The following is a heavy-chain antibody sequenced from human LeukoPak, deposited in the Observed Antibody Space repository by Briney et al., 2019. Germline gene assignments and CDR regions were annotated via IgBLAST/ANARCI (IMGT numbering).Heavy chain of an antibody. CDR2: ISGSGGST. V-gene: IGHV3-23*01. Sequence: GGSLRLSCAASGFIFSSYAMSWVRQAPGKGLEWVSAISGSGGSTYYADSVKGRFTISRDNSKSTLYLQMDNLRAEDTALYYCARDFWATNYYYGMDVWGQGTTVTVSS. J-gene: IGHJ6*02. D-gene: IGHD3-3*01. CDR3: ARDFWATNYYYGMDV. CDR1: GFIFSSYA.